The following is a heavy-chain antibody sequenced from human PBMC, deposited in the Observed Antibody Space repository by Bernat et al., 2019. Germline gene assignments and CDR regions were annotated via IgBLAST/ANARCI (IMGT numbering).Heavy chain of an antibody. V-gene: IGHV3-21*01. CDR3: ARDGGWYPATPQFDY. J-gene: IGHJ4*02. Sequence: EVQLVESGGGLVKPGGSLRLSCAASGFTFSSYSMNWVRQAPGKGLEWVSSISSSSSYIYYADSVKGRFTSSTDNAKNSLYLQMNSLRAEDTAVYYCARDGGWYPATPQFDYWGQGTLVTVSS. D-gene: IGHD6-19*01. CDR1: GFTFSSYS. CDR2: ISSSSSYI.